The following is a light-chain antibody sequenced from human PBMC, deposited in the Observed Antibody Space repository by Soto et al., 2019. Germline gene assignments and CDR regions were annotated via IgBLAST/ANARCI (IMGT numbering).Light chain of an antibody. Sequence: EIVLTQSPGTLSLSPGERATLSCRASQSVSSSYLAWYQQKPGQAPRLLIYSASGRATAIPDRFSGSGSGTDFSLTISRLEPEDFAVYYCQQYGSSPPTFGQGTKVDIK. J-gene: IGKJ1*01. CDR3: QQYGSSPPT. V-gene: IGKV3-20*01. CDR1: QSVSSSY. CDR2: SAS.